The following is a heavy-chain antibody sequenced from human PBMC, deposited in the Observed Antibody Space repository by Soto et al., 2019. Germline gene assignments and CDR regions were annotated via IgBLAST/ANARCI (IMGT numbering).Heavy chain of an antibody. CDR1: GGSISSSSYY. Sequence: PSETLSLTCTVSGGSISSSSYYWGWIRQPPGKGLEWIGSIYYSGSTYYNPSLKSRVTISVDTSKNQFSLKLSSVTAADTAVYYCARHGYCISTSCYPNWFDPWGQGTLVTVSS. J-gene: IGHJ5*02. D-gene: IGHD2-2*03. CDR3: ARHGYCISTSCYPNWFDP. V-gene: IGHV4-39*01. CDR2: IYYSGST.